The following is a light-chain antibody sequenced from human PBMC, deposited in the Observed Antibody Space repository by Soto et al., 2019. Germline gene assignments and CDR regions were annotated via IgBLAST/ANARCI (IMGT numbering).Light chain of an antibody. J-gene: IGLJ1*01. CDR2: DVN. V-gene: IGLV2-14*01. CDR3: SSFTSSSTYV. CDR1: SSDVGIYNY. Sequence: QSALTQPASVSGSPGQSITLSCTGTSSDVGIYNYVSWYQQHPGKAPKLMIYDVNNRPSGISNRFSGSKSGNTASLTISGLQAEDEADYYCSSFTSSSTYVFVTRTKVTVL.